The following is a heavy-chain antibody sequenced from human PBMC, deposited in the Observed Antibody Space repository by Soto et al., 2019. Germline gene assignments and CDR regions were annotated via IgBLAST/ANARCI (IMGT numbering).Heavy chain of an antibody. V-gene: IGHV3-9*01. J-gene: IGHJ4*02. CDR3: VRSKGGYSYGTPFDY. Sequence: VQLEESGGALVQPGRSLRLSCAASGFTFDDYAMYWVRQVLGKGLEWVSSISWNSGNIDYADSVKGRFTTSRDNAENSLSLKMNSLRPEDTGLYYCVRSKGGYSYGTPFDYWGEGTLVTVSS. D-gene: IGHD5-18*01. CDR1: GFTFDDYA. CDR2: ISWNSGNI.